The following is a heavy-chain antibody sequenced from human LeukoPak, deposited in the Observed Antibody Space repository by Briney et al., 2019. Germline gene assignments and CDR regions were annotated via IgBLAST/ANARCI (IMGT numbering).Heavy chain of an antibody. J-gene: IGHJ4*02. V-gene: IGHV4-59*11. Sequence: SETLSLTCTVSGGSISSHYWSWIRQPPGKGLEWIGYIYYSGSTNYNPSLKSRVTISVDTSNNQFFLKLSSVTAADTAVYYCARDSSGSYPLLDHWGQGTLVTVSS. CDR2: IYYSGST. CDR3: ARDSSGSYPLLDH. D-gene: IGHD1-26*01. CDR1: GGSISSHY.